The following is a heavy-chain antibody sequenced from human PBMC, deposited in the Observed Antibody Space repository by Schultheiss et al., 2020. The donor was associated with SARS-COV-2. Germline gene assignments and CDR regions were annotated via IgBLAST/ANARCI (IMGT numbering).Heavy chain of an antibody. J-gene: IGHJ4*02. Sequence: SETLSLTCTVSGYSISSGYYWSWIRQPAGKGLEWIGRIYTSGSTNYNPSLKSRVTISVDTSKNQFSLKLSSVTAADTAVYYCARGRYSSGWCDYWGQGTLVTVSS. V-gene: IGHV4-61*02. CDR2: IYTSGST. D-gene: IGHD6-19*01. CDR1: GYSISSGYY. CDR3: ARGRYSSGWCDY.